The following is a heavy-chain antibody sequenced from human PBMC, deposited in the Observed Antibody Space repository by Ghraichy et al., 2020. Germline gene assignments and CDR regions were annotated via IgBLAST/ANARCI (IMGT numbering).Heavy chain of an antibody. CDR1: GFRFIDYY. Sequence: SCAASGFRFIDYYMSWIRQVPGKGLEWVSYITASGAYTDYADSVKGRFTISRDNSKNSLYLHMSSLRAEDTAVYYCATTVTIVNSYYFDNWGQGTLVTVSS. CDR2: ITASGAYT. V-gene: IGHV3-11*06. CDR3: ATTVTIVNSYYFDN. J-gene: IGHJ4*02. D-gene: IGHD4-17*01.